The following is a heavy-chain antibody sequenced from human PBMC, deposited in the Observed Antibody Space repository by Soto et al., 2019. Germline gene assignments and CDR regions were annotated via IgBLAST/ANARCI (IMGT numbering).Heavy chain of an antibody. D-gene: IGHD4-17*01. CDR1: GFSFSSYC. V-gene: IGHV3-30*18. CDR3: AKDRRFNGDDGYFDY. CDR2: ISDDGSNK. Sequence: GGSLRLSCAASGFSFSSYCMHWVRQAPGRGLEWVALISDDGSNKYYADSVKGEFTISRDNSENTLYLQMNSLRTEDTAVYYCAKDRRFNGDDGYFDYWGQGTMVTVSS. J-gene: IGHJ4*02.